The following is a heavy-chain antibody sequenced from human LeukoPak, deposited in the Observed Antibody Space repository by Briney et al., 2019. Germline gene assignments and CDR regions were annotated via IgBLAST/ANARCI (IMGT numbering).Heavy chain of an antibody. Sequence: ASETLSLTCAVYGGSFSGYYWSWIRQPPGKGLEWIGEINHSGSTNYNPSLKSRVTISVDTSKNRFSLKLSSVTAADTAVYYCARGRRAYYYGSGTIDYWGQGTLVTVSS. V-gene: IGHV4-34*01. CDR2: INHSGST. CDR1: GGSFSGYY. D-gene: IGHD3-10*01. J-gene: IGHJ4*02. CDR3: ARGRRAYYYGSGTIDY.